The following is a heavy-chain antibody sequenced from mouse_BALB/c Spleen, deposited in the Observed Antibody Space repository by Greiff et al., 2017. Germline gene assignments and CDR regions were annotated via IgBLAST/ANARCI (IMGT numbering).Heavy chain of an antibody. J-gene: IGHJ4*01. CDR3: ARVGGTGAMDY. Sequence: EVMLVESGGGLVKPGGSLKLSCAASGFTFSDYYMYWVRQTPEKRLEWVATISDGGSYTYYPDSVKGRFTISRDNAKNNLYLQMSSLKSEDTAMYYCARVGGTGAMDYWGQGTSVTVSS. V-gene: IGHV5-4*02. CDR1: GFTFSDYY. D-gene: IGHD3-3*01. CDR2: ISDGGSYT.